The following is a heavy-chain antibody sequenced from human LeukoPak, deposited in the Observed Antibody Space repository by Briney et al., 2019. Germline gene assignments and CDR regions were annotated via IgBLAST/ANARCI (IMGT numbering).Heavy chain of an antibody. V-gene: IGHV1-2*02. D-gene: IGHD3-9*01. Sequence: ASVKVSCKASGYTFTGYYMHWVRQAPGQGLEWMGWINPNSGGTNYAQKFRGRVTMTRDTSISTAYMELSSLRSEDTAVYYCARDRRDDILTGYYNHYFDYWGQGTLVTVSS. CDR1: GYTFTGYY. J-gene: IGHJ4*02. CDR3: ARDRRDDILTGYYNHYFDY. CDR2: INPNSGGT.